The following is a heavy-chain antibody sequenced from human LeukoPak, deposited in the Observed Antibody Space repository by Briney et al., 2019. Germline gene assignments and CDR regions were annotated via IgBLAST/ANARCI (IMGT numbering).Heavy chain of an antibody. D-gene: IGHD3-9*01. J-gene: IGHJ5*02. CDR3: AREYYDILTGFYWFDP. CDR2: IYSGGST. CDR1: GFTVSSNY. Sequence: GGSLTLSCAASGFTVSSNYMSWVRQAPGQGLEWVSVIYSGGSTYYADSVKGRFTISRDNSKNTLYLQMNSLRAEDTAVYYCAREYYDILTGFYWFDPWGQGTLVTVSS. V-gene: IGHV3-66*02.